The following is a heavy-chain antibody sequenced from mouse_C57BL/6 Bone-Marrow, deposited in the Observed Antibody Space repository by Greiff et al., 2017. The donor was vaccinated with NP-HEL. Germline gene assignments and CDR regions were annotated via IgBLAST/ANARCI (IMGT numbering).Heavy chain of an antibody. CDR1: GFNIKDDY. J-gene: IGHJ2*01. V-gene: IGHV14-4*01. Sequence: EVQLQQSGAELVRPGASVKLSCTASGFNIKDDYMHWVKQRPEQGLEWIGWIDPENGDTEYASKFQGKATITADTSSNTAYLQLSSLTSEDTAVYYCTTGIYHDYWGQGTTLTVSS. CDR3: TTGIYHDY. CDR2: IDPENGDT. D-gene: IGHD1-1*01.